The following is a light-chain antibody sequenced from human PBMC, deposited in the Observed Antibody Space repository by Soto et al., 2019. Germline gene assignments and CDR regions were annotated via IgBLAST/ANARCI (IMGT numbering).Light chain of an antibody. J-gene: IGKJ2*01. Sequence: EIVLTQSPATLSLSPGERATLSCRASQSISTYLAWYQQKPGQPPRLLIYDVSNRATRIPARFSGSGSGTDFTLTISSLEPEDFAVYYCQQRSNWPMYTFGQGTKLEIK. CDR1: QSISTY. CDR3: QQRSNWPMYT. CDR2: DVS. V-gene: IGKV3-11*01.